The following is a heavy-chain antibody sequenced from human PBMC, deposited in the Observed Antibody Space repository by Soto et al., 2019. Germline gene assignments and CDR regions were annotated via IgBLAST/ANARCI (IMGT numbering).Heavy chain of an antibody. D-gene: IGHD3-22*01. CDR3: AKEAPSGFYYFDY. J-gene: IGHJ4*01. CDR2: TIGSGGST. CDR1: GFTFSNYA. V-gene: IGHV3-23*01. Sequence: GGSLRLSCAASGFTFSNYAISWVRQGPGEGLEWVSTTIGSGGSTYYTDSVKGRFTVSRDNSRNTLYMEMNSLRAEDTAVYHCAKEAPSGFYYFDYWGPGALVTVSS.